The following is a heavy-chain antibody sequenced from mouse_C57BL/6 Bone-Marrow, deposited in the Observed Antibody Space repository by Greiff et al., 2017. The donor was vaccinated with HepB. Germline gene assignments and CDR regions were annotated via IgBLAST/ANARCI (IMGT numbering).Heavy chain of an antibody. CDR1: GYTFTSYW. CDR3: ARVTTVVATRYFDV. CDR2: IDPSDSYT. J-gene: IGHJ1*03. V-gene: IGHV1-59*01. Sequence: QVQLQQPGAELVRPGTSVKLSCKASGYTFTSYWMHWVKQRPGQGLEWIGVIDPSDSYTNYNQKFKGKATLTVDTSSNTAYMQLSSLTSEDSAVYYCARVTTVVATRYFDVGGTGTTVTVSS. D-gene: IGHD1-1*01.